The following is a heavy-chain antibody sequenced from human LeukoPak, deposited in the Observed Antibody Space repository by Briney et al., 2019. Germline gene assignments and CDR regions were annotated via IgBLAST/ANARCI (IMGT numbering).Heavy chain of an antibody. D-gene: IGHD3-3*01. Sequence: GGSLRLSCAASGFSFSIHSMNWVRQAPGKGLEWVSSISSSSSYMYYADSVKGRFTISRDNANNSLYLQMNSLRAEDTAVYYCARWDSSGFWSGYTYYFDYWGQGTLVTVSS. V-gene: IGHV3-21*01. J-gene: IGHJ4*02. CDR1: GFSFSIHS. CDR3: ARWDSSGFWSGYTYYFDY. CDR2: ISSSSSYM.